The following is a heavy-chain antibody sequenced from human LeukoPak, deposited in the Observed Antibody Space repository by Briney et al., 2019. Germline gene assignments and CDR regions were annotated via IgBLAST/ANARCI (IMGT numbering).Heavy chain of an antibody. CDR1: GGSIYSYY. J-gene: IGHJ4*02. D-gene: IGHD3-22*01. CDR3: ARGPITMIVVPPDY. CDR2: FYYPGST. Sequence: PSETLSLTCTVSGGSIYSYYWSWIRQPPGKGLEWIGYFYYPGSTNYNPSLTSRVTISVDTSKNQFSLKLSSVTAADTAVYYCARGPITMIVVPPDYWGQGTLVTVSS. V-gene: IGHV4-59*01.